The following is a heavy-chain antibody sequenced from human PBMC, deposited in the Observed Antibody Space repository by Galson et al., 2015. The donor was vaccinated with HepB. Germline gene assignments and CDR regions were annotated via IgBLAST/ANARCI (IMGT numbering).Heavy chain of an antibody. Sequence: SLRLSCAASGFTFSSFTMNWVRQAPGKRLEWVSYISTTGTNLFYVDSVKGRFAVSRDNAKNSLYLQRTSLRAEDTAIYYRARVVLRGSYWYFDFCGQGTLVTFSS. J-gene: IGHJ4*02. CDR2: ISTTGTNL. CDR3: ARVVLRGSYWYFDF. D-gene: IGHD1-26*01. V-gene: IGHV3-48*01. CDR1: GFTFSSFT.